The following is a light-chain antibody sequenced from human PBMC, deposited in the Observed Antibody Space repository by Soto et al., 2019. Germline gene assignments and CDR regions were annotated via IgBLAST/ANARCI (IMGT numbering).Light chain of an antibody. CDR3: CSYAGSSTYV. CDR2: EGN. CDR1: SSGFGSYNL. V-gene: IGLV2-23*01. J-gene: IGLJ1*01. Sequence: QSALTQPASVSGSPGQSITISCTGTSSGFGSYNLGYWYQKYPGKAPKLMIYEGNKRPSGVSNRFSGSKSGNTASLTISGLQAEDEADYYCCSYAGSSTYVFGTGTKLTVL.